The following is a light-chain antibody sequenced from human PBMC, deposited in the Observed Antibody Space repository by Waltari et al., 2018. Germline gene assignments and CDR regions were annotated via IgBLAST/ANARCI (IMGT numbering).Light chain of an antibody. CDR3: AAWDDSLSGVV. J-gene: IGLJ2*01. CDR2: RTD. V-gene: IGLV1-47*01. Sequence: QSVLTQPPSASGTPGQTVTISCSGSRSNIGNNFVYWYHQLPGTAPKLLMYRTDQRPSGVPDRFSGSKSGTSASLAISGLRSEDEADYYCAAWDDSLSGVVFGGGTKLTVL. CDR1: RSNIGNNF.